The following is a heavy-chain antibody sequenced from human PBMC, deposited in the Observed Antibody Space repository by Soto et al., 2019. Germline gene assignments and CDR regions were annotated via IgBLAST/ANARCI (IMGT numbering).Heavy chain of an antibody. CDR3: ATSRVFDF. Sequence: QVQLVESGGGLVRPGGSLRLSCASSGFTFSDYYMSWIRQSPGKGLEWLALMSSSGNNVFYADSVKGQFTISRDNAKNSLFMQMDSLKAEETAVYYCATSRVFDFWGLGTLVSVSS. CDR2: MSSSGNNV. V-gene: IGHV3-11*01. J-gene: IGHJ4*02. CDR1: GFTFSDYY.